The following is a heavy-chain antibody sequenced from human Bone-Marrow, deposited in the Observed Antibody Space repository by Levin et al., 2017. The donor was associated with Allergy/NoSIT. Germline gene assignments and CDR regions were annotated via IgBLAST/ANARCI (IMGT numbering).Heavy chain of an antibody. J-gene: IGHJ5*02. V-gene: IGHV1-46*01. CDR2: INPTGGST. D-gene: IGHD1-26*01. CDR1: GYPFMNYF. CDR3: ARDWETGGDH. Sequence: ASVKVSCKPSGYPFMNYFMHWVRQAPGQGLEWMGVINPTGGSTSYAKRFRTRVTMTSDTSTSTVYMELSSLNSEDTAVYYCARDWETGGDHWGQGTLVTVSS.